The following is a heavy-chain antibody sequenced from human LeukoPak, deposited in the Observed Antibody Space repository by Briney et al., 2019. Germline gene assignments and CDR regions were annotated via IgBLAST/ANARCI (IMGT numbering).Heavy chain of an antibody. J-gene: IGHJ4*02. V-gene: IGHV3-21*01. D-gene: IGHD3-10*01. Sequence: PGGSLRLSCAASGFTFSSYSMNWVRQAPGKGLEWVSSISSSSSYIYYADSVKGRFTISRDNAENSLYLQMNSLRAEDTAVYYCASITMVRGVFDYWGQGTLVTVSS. CDR3: ASITMVRGVFDY. CDR2: ISSSSSYI. CDR1: GFTFSSYS.